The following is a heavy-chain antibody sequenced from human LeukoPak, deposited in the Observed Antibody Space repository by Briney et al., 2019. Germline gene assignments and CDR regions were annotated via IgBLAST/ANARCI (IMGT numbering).Heavy chain of an antibody. CDR2: INSDGSST. CDR3: ARDPTYDILTGYTDY. Sequence: GGSLRLSCAASGFTFSSYWMHWVRQAPGKGLVWVSRINSDGSSTNYADSVKGRFTISRDNAKNTLYLQMNSLRAEDTAVYYCARDPTYDILTGYTDYWGQGTLVTVSS. V-gene: IGHV3-74*01. D-gene: IGHD3-9*01. CDR1: GFTFSSYW. J-gene: IGHJ4*02.